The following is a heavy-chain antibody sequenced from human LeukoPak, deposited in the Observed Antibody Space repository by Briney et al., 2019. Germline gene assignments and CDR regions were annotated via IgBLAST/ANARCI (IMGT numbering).Heavy chain of an antibody. CDR1: GFTFSSYA. J-gene: IGHJ4*02. CDR3: VKGGRGHTFDY. Sequence: GGSLRLSCAASGFTFSSYAMSWVRQAPGKGLEWVASISDGASSTYYADSVKGRFTISRDNSKRTLYLQVNSLGPEDTAVYYCVKGGRGHTFDYWGQGTLVTVSS. V-gene: IGHV3-23*01. D-gene: IGHD3-10*01. CDR2: ISDGASST.